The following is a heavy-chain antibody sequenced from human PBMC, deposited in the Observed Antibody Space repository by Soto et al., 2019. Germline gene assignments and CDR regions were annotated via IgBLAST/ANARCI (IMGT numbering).Heavy chain of an antibody. J-gene: IGHJ6*02. D-gene: IGHD3-3*01. CDR2: ISYDGSNK. V-gene: IGHV3-30*18. CDR1: GFTFSSYG. Sequence: GGSMRLSCAASGFTFSSYGMHWVRQAPGKGLEWVAVISYDGSNKYYADSVKGRFTISRDNSKNTLYLQMNSLRAEDTAVYYCAKDVLRFLEWLAFYGMDVWGQGTTVTVSS. CDR3: AKDVLRFLEWLAFYGMDV.